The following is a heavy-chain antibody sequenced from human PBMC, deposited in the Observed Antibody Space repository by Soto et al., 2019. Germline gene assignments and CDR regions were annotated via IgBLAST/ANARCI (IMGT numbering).Heavy chain of an antibody. CDR2: IVVGSGNT. CDR3: AATCSSTSCYEGGVDP. V-gene: IGHV1-58*02. CDR1: GFTFTSSA. D-gene: IGHD2-2*01. Sequence: QMQLVQSGPEVKKPGTSVKVSCKASGFTFTSSAMQWVRQARGQRLEWIGWIVVGSGNTNYAQKFQERGTITRDMSTSTAYMEMSSLRSEDTAVDYCAATCSSTSCYEGGVDPWGQGTLVTVSS. J-gene: IGHJ5*02.